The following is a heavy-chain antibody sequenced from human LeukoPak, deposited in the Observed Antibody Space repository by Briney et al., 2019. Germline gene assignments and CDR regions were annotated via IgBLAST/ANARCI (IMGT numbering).Heavy chain of an antibody. V-gene: IGHV1-2*02. D-gene: IGHD6-6*01. Sequence: ASVKVSCKASGYTFTGYYMHWVRQAPGQGLEWMGWINPNSGGTNYAQKFQGRVTMTRDTSVNTAYMQLSRLRSDDTAVYYCAREGLRSIAARRGTRDYMDVWGKGTTVIVSS. CDR3: AREGLRSIAARRGTRDYMDV. J-gene: IGHJ6*03. CDR1: GYTFTGYY. CDR2: INPNSGGT.